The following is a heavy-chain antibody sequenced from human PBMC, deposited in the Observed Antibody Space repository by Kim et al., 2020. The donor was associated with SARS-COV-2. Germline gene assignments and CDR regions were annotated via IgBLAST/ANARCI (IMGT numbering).Heavy chain of an antibody. V-gene: IGHV3-48*03. Sequence: VKVRFTISRDNAKNPLYLQMNSLRAEDTAVYYCARLARGSGYSYYYSYMDVWGKGTTVIVSS. J-gene: IGHJ6*03. D-gene: IGHD3-22*01. CDR3: ARLARGSGYSYYYSYMDV.